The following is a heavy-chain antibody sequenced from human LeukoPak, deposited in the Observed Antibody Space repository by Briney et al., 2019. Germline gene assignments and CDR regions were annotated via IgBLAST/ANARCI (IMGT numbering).Heavy chain of an antibody. CDR1: AFTFVDSG. Sequence: NPGGSLRLSCEASAFTFVDSGMTWVRPAPGKGLEWVSSISSSSSYTYHAASVKGRFTISRDNAKNSLYLQMNSLRAEDTAVYYCARGPESSGYYSSGLGPLDIWGQGTMVTVSS. J-gene: IGHJ3*02. D-gene: IGHD3-22*01. V-gene: IGHV3-21*01. CDR2: ISSSSSYT. CDR3: ARGPESSGYYSSGLGPLDI.